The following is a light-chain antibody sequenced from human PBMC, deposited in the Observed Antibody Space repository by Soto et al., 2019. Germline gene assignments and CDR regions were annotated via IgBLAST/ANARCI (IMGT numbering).Light chain of an antibody. V-gene: IGLV2-8*01. J-gene: IGLJ1*01. CDR1: SSDVGGYNY. CDR3: SSYXGTNSYV. CDR2: EVY. Sequence: QSVLTQPPSASGSPGQSVTISCTGTSSDVGGYNYVSWYQHHPGKAPKLIIYEVYKRPSGVPDRFSGSKSGNTAALTVSGLQAEDEADSYCSSYXGTNSYVFGTGTTVTVL.